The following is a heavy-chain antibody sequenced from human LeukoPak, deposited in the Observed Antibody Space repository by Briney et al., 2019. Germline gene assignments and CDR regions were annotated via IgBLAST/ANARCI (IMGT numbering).Heavy chain of an antibody. Sequence: SETLSLTCTVSGGSISSGSYYWSWIRQPAGKGLEWIGRIYTSGSTNYNPSLKSRVTISVDTSKNQFSLKLSSVTAADTAVYYCARRRAIFLDYWGQGTLVTVSS. CDR1: GGSISSGSYY. CDR2: IYTSGST. D-gene: IGHD3-9*01. J-gene: IGHJ4*02. CDR3: ARRRAIFLDY. V-gene: IGHV4-61*02.